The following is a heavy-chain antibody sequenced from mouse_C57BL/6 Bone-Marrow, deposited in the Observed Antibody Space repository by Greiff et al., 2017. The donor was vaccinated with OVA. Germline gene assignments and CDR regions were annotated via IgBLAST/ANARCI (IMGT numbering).Heavy chain of an antibody. V-gene: IGHV5-15*04. Sequence: EVKLEESGGGLVQPGGSLKLSCAASGFTFSDYGMAWVRQAPRKGPEWVAFISNLAYSIYYADTVTGRFTISSENDKNTLYLEMSSLRSEDTAMYYCARKGDYDGSSYWYFDVWGTGTTVTVSS. CDR1: GFTFSDYG. J-gene: IGHJ1*03. D-gene: IGHD1-1*01. CDR2: ISNLAYSI. CDR3: ARKGDYDGSSYWYFDV.